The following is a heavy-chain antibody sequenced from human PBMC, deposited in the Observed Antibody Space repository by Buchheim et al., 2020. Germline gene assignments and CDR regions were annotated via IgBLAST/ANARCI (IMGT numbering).Heavy chain of an antibody. CDR3: ATQFHNYYGSGSYYNPGY. CDR1: GYSFTSYW. CDR2: IDPSDSYT. J-gene: IGHJ4*02. V-gene: IGHV5-10-1*01. Sequence: EVQLAQSGAEVKKPGESLRISCKGSGYSFTSYWISWVRQMPGKGLEWMGRIDPSDSYTNYSPSFQGHVTISADKSISTAYPQWSSLKASDTAMYYCATQFHNYYGSGSYYNPGYWGQGTL. D-gene: IGHD3-10*01.